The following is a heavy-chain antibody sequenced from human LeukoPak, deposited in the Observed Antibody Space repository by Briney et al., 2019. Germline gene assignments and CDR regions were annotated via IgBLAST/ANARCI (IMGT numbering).Heavy chain of an antibody. Sequence: SETLTLTCTVSGGSVSSGSYHWNWIRQPPGKGLEWIGNIYYSESTNYNPSLKSRVTMSVDMSKNQFSLKLNSVTAADTAVYYCARDPSGSGWPYFDYWGQGTLVTVSS. CDR3: ARDPSGSGWPYFDY. J-gene: IGHJ4*02. V-gene: IGHV4-61*01. CDR1: GGSVSSGSYH. CDR2: IYYSEST. D-gene: IGHD6-19*01.